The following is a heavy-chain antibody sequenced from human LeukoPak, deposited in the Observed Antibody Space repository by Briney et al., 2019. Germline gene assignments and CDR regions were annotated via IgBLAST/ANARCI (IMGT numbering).Heavy chain of an antibody. CDR2: INGDGSST. CDR1: GFTFNSHW. J-gene: IGHJ4*02. CDR3: AKGYGDYFDY. Sequence: GGSLRLSCAASGFTFNSHWMHWVRQAPGKGLVWVSRINGDGSSTTYADSVRGRFTISRDDAKNTLYLQMNSLRAEDTALYYCAKGYGDYFDYWGQGTLVTVSS. D-gene: IGHD4-17*01. V-gene: IGHV3-74*01.